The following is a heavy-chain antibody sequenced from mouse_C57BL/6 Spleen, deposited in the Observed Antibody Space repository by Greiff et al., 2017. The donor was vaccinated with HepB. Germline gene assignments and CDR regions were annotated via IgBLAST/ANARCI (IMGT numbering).Heavy chain of an antibody. CDR3: AREGQLSLQDYAMDY. V-gene: IGHV1-82*01. J-gene: IGHJ4*01. CDR1: GYAFSSSW. Sequence: VQLQQSGPELVKPGASVKISCKASGYAFSSSWMNWVKQRPGKGLEWIGRIYPGDGDTNYNGKFKGKATLTADKSSSTAYMQLSNLTSEDSAVYFCAREGQLSLQDYAMDYWGQGTSVTVSS. CDR2: IYPGDGDT. D-gene: IGHD3-2*02.